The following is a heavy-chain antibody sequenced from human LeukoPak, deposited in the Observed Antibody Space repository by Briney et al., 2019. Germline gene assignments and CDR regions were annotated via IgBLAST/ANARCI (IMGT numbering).Heavy chain of an antibody. CDR3: ARGKISYSSGWYYYFDY. CDR1: GGSFSSYA. J-gene: IGHJ4*02. D-gene: IGHD6-19*01. V-gene: IGHV1-69*06. Sequence: SVKVSCKASGGSFSSYAISWVRQAPGQGLEWMGGIIPIFGTANYAQKFQGRVTITADKSTSTAYMELSSLRSEDTAVYYCARGKISYSSGWYYYFDYWGQGTLVTVSS. CDR2: IIPIFGTA.